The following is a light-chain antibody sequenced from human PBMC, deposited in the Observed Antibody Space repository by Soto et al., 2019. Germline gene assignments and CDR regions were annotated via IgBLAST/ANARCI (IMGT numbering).Light chain of an antibody. V-gene: IGKV3-15*01. CDR3: QPYNNWPLT. Sequence: ETMMTQSPDTLSVSLGEIATLSFSASQSLRSSLAWYQQKPGQTPRLLIYDTSTRATGVPARFSGSRSGPEFTLTINSLQSEDFAIYYCQPYNNWPLTFGGGTKVDIK. J-gene: IGKJ4*01. CDR2: DTS. CDR1: QSLRSS.